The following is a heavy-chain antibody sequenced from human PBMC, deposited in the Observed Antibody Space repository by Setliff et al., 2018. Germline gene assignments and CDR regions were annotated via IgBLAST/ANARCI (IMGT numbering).Heavy chain of an antibody. CDR1: VDSLISGHYY. CDR2: IYYTGTT. J-gene: IGHJ4*02. D-gene: IGHD5-12*01. Sequence: SETLSLTCIVSVDSLISGHYYWSWVRQPPGKGLEWIGRIYYTGTTYYNPSLKSRITMSVDTSKKQFSLKLSSVTAADTAVYYCAMTGDRGYSGYERWGQGTLVTVSS. V-gene: IGHV4-39*01. CDR3: AMTGDRGYSGYER.